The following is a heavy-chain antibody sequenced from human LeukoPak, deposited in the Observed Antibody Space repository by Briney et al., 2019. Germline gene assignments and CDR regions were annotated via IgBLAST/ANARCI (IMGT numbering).Heavy chain of an antibody. CDR2: IYYSGST. Sequence: SETLSLTCTVSGYSISSGYYWGWIRQPPGKGLEWIGSIYYSGSTYYNPSLKSRVTISVDTSKNQFSLKLSSVTAADTAVYYCATSGYPVTGYYFDYWGQGTLVTVSS. CDR3: ATSGYPVTGYYFDY. V-gene: IGHV4-38-2*02. J-gene: IGHJ4*02. D-gene: IGHD1-14*01. CDR1: GYSISSGYY.